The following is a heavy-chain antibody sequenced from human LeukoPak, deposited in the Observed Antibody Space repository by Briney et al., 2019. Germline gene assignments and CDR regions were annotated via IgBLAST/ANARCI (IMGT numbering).Heavy chain of an antibody. Sequence: SETLSLTCTVSGGSVSSGSYYWSWIRQPPGKGLEWIGYIYYSGSTYYNPSLKSRVTISVDTSKNQFSLKLSSVTAADTAVYYCAREVTMVRGVITHAFDYWGQGTLVTVSS. V-gene: IGHV4-31*03. CDR3: AREVTMVRGVITHAFDY. J-gene: IGHJ4*02. CDR2: IYYSGST. CDR1: GGSVSSGSYY. D-gene: IGHD3-10*01.